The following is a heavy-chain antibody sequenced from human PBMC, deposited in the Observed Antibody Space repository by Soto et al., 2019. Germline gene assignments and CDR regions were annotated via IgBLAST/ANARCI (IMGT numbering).Heavy chain of an antibody. CDR2: INPGNGNT. D-gene: IGHD2-2*01. Sequence: ASVKVSCKSSGYAFTSYLLYWVRQAPGQRLEWMGWINPGNGNTKYSQKFQGRVTITRDTSASTAYMELSSLTSEDTAVYYCARGPGCSSLSCPYYFDYWGQGTLVTVSS. CDR3: ARGPGCSSLSCPYYFDY. J-gene: IGHJ4*02. CDR1: GYAFTSYL. V-gene: IGHV1-3*01.